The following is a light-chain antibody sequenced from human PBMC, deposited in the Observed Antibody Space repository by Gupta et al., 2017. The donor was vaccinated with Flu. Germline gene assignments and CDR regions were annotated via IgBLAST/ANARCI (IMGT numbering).Light chain of an antibody. Sequence: GGNNIGSKKVHWYQQRPGQAPVLVVYDDSDRPSGIPERLSGSNSGNTATLTISSVEAGDEAEYYCQVWDSDTDYYVFGSGTTVAVL. J-gene: IGLJ1*01. V-gene: IGLV3-21*02. CDR2: DDS. CDR1: NIGSKK. CDR3: QVWDSDTDYYV.